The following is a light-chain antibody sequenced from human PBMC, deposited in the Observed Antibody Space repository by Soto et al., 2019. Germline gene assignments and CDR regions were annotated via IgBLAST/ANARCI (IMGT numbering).Light chain of an antibody. CDR3: QQYGSSPYT. Sequence: ENVLAQSPGTLSLSPGERVTLSCRASQSVSSNYLAWYQQKPGQAPRPLIYGASVRATGIPDRFSGSGSGTDFTLTISRLEPEDFAVYYCQQYGSSPYTFGQGTKVDIK. CDR2: GAS. V-gene: IGKV3-20*01. CDR1: QSVSSNY. J-gene: IGKJ2*01.